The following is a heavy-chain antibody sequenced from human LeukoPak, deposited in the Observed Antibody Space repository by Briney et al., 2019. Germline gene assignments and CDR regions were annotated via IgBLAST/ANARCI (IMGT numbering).Heavy chain of an antibody. Sequence: SETLSLTCTVSGGSISSGSYYWSWIRQPAGKGLEWIGRIYTSGSTNYNPSLKSRVTISVDTSKNQFSLKLTSVTAADTAVYYCARGTSFHFDYWGQGALVTVSS. CDR2: IYTSGST. CDR3: ARGTSFHFDY. CDR1: GGSISSGSYY. J-gene: IGHJ4*02. D-gene: IGHD2-2*01. V-gene: IGHV4-61*02.